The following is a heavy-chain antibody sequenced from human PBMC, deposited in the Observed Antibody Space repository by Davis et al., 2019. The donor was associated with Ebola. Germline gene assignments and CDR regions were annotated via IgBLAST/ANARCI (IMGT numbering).Heavy chain of an antibody. CDR3: ARAPGSGSYYNRVYYFDH. J-gene: IGHJ4*02. V-gene: IGHV3-53*01. Sequence: GGSLRLSCAVSGLTVSSNYMSWVRQAPGKGLEWVSVIHSYGSTYYADSVKGRFTTSRDNSKNTLYLQMNSLRAEDTAVYYCARAPGSGSYYNRVYYFDHWGQGTLVTVSS. D-gene: IGHD3-10*01. CDR2: IHSYGST. CDR1: GLTVSSNY.